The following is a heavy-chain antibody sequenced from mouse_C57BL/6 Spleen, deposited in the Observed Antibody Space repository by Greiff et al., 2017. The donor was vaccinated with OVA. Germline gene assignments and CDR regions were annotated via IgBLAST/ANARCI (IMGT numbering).Heavy chain of an antibody. V-gene: IGHV1-52*01. CDR1: GYTFTSYW. CDR3: ARGDGVDWYFDV. J-gene: IGHJ1*03. CDR2: IDPSDSET. D-gene: IGHD3-3*01. Sequence: QVQLQQPGAELVRPGSSVKLSCKASGYTFTSYWMHWVKQRPIQGLEWIGNIDPSDSETHYNQKFKDKATLTVDKSSSTAYMQLSSLTSEDSAVYYCARGDGVDWYFDVWGTGTTVTVSS.